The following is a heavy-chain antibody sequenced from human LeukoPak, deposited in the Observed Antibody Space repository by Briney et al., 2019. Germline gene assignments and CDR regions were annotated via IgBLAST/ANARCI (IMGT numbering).Heavy chain of an antibody. J-gene: IGHJ4*02. CDR2: IYTSGST. CDR3: AGDKYSVAGLDY. V-gene: IGHV4-61*02. D-gene: IGHD6-19*01. Sequence: SETLSLTCTVSGDSITRSDYYWSWIRQPAGKGLEWIGRIYTSGSTNYNPSLKSRVTISVDTSKNQFSLKLSSVTAADTAVYYCAGDKYSVAGLDYWGQGTLVTVSS. CDR1: GDSITRSDYY.